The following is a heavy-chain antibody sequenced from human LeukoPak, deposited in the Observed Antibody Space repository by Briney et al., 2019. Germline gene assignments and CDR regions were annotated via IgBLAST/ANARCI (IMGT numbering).Heavy chain of an antibody. D-gene: IGHD4-17*01. CDR2: ILYDGSNK. CDR1: GFTFSNYA. Sequence: PGRSLRLSCAASGFTFSNYAMHWVRQAPGKGLEWVAVILYDGSNKYYADSVKGRFTISRDNSKNTLYLQMNSLRAEDTAVYYCARYFTVNDAFDIWGQGTMVTVSS. J-gene: IGHJ3*02. CDR3: ARYFTVNDAFDI. V-gene: IGHV3-30-3*01.